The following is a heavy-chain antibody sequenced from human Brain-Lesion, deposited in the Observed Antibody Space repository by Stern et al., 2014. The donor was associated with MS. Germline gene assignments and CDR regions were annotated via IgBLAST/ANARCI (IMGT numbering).Heavy chain of an antibody. Sequence: EVQLVESGAEVKKPGESLKISCEASGYLFDDYWIGWVRQMSGRGLELVAIIFPRDSNTRYSPSVQGQVTISADKSISTAYLQWSSLRPSAPAIYYWARSPATPSGYDRFDYGGQGALVTVSS. V-gene: IGHV5-51*03. D-gene: IGHD5-12*01. CDR2: IFPRDSNT. J-gene: IGHJ4*02. CDR3: ARSPATPSGYDRFDY. CDR1: GYLFDDYW.